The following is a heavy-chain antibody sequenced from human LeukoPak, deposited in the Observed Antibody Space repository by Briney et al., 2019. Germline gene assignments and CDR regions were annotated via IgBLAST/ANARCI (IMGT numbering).Heavy chain of an antibody. CDR3: ARDGRYGGNSGHYYMDV. D-gene: IGHD4-23*01. Sequence: GGSLRLSCAASGFTFSSYGMHWVRQAPGKGLEWVAVISYDGSNKYYADSVKGRFTISRDNSKDTLYLQMNSLRAEDTAVYYCARDGRYGGNSGHYYMDVWGKGTTVTVSS. CDR2: ISYDGSNK. CDR1: GFTFSSYG. J-gene: IGHJ6*03. V-gene: IGHV3-30*03.